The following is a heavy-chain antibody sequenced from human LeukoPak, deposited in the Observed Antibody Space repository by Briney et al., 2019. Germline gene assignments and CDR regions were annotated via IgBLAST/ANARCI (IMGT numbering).Heavy chain of an antibody. CDR1: GFTFSSYS. V-gene: IGHV3-21*01. CDR2: ISSSSSYI. Sequence: GGSLRLSCAASGFTFSSYSMNWVRQAPGRGLEWVSSISSSSSYIYYADSVKGRFTISRDNAKNSLYLQMNSLRAEDTAVYYCARGHIGYGYHYGYWGQGTLVTVSS. D-gene: IGHD5-18*01. CDR3: ARGHIGYGYHYGY. J-gene: IGHJ4*02.